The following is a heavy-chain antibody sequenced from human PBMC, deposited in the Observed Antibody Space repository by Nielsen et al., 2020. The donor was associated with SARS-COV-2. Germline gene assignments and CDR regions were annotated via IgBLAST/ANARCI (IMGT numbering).Heavy chain of an antibody. CDR1: GFTFSSYS. J-gene: IGHJ3*02. V-gene: IGHV3-21*01. CDR3: ARVGRSSTSRGVYAFDI. Sequence: GASLRLSCAASGFTFSSYSMNWVRQAPGKGLEWVSSISSSSSYIYYADPVKGRFTISRDNAKNSLYLQMNSLRAEDTAVYYCARVGRSSTSRGVYAFDIWGQGTMVTVSS. D-gene: IGHD2-2*01. CDR2: ISSSSSYI.